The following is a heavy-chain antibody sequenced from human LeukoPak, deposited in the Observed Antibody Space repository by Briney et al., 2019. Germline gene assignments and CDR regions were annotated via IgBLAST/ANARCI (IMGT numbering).Heavy chain of an antibody. CDR1: GGSISSSSYY. D-gene: IGHD3-16*02. CDR3: ARRVITFGGVIAFDY. J-gene: IGHJ4*02. V-gene: IGHV4-39*01. Sequence: PSQTLSLTCTVSGGSISSSSYYWGWIRQPPGKGLEWIGSIYYSGSTYYNPSLKSRVTISVDTSKNQFSLKLSSVTAADTAVYYCARRVITFGGVIAFDYWGQGTLVTVSS. CDR2: IYYSGST.